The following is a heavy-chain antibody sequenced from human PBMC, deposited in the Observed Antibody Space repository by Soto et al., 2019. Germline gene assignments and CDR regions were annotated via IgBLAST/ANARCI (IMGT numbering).Heavy chain of an antibody. D-gene: IGHD2-21*02. CDR1: GVSVRSYT. CDR2: VFSSVSG. V-gene: IGHV4-4*07. Sequence: QLQLQESGPGQVRPSETLSLTCIVSGVSVRSYTWSWVRQPANKGLEWIWRVFSSVSGTYNPSLKTRVTITMDTPENRISLKLDSVTAADAGVYYCARDGMTTGDTWGPGTAVTVSS. CDR3: ARDGMTTGDT. J-gene: IGHJ4*02.